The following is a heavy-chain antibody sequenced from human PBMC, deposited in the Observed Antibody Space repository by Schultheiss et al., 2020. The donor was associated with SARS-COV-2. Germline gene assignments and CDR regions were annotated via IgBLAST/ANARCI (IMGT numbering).Heavy chain of an antibody. D-gene: IGHD1-7*01. CDR3: AGKGQTGTTTLGAMDV. J-gene: IGHJ6*02. Sequence: GGSLRLSCAASGFTFSSYGMHWVRQAPGKGLEWVAVISYDGSNKYYADSVKGRFTISRDNSKNTLYLQMNSLRVEDTAVYYCAGKGQTGTTTLGAMDVWGQGTTVTVSS. CDR2: ISYDGSNK. V-gene: IGHV3-30*03. CDR1: GFTFSSYG.